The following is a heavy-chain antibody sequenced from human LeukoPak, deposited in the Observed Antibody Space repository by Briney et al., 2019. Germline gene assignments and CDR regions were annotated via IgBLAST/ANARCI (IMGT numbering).Heavy chain of an antibody. CDR1: GYTLTELS. V-gene: IGHV1-24*01. Sequence: VASVKVSCKVSGYTLTELSMHWVRQAPGKGLEWMGGFDPEDGETIYAQKFQGRVTMTEDTSTDTAYMELSSLRSEDTAVYCCATRLYGATLQDYWGQGTLVTVSS. D-gene: IGHD1-26*01. CDR2: FDPEDGET. J-gene: IGHJ4*02. CDR3: ATRLYGATLQDY.